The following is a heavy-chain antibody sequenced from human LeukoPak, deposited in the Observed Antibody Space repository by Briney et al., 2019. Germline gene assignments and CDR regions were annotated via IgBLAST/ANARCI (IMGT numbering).Heavy chain of an antibody. CDR1: GFIFDDYA. CDR3: ARDAVDTANAV. V-gene: IGHV3-9*01. D-gene: IGHD5-18*01. Sequence: GGSLRLSCAASGFIFDDYAMHWVRQAPGKGLEWVSGISWNSGGIGYADSVKGRFTISRDNAKNSLYLQMNSLRAEDTAVYYCARDAVDTANAVWGQGTTVTVSS. J-gene: IGHJ6*02. CDR2: ISWNSGGI.